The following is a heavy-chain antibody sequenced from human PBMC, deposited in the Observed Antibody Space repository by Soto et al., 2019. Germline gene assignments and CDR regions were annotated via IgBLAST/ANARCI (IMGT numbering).Heavy chain of an antibody. V-gene: IGHV5-10-1*01. CDR3: ARHFDSSGYSIAFDI. Sequence: PGESLKISCKGSGYSFTSYWISWVRQMPGKGLEWMGRIDPSDSYTNYSPSFQGHVTISADKSISTAYLQWSSLKASDTAMYYCARHFDSSGYSIAFDIWGQGTMVTVSS. CDR1: GYSFTSYW. CDR2: IDPSDSYT. D-gene: IGHD3-22*01. J-gene: IGHJ3*02.